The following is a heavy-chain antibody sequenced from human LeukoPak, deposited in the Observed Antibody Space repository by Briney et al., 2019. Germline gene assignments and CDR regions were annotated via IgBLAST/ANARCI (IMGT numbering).Heavy chain of an antibody. Sequence: PGGSLRLSCAASRFTFSDYYMSWIRRAPGKGLEWVSYISSSGSTIYYADSVKGRFTISRDSARNSVYLQMNSLRAEDTAVYYCARGGEVFNPFDSWGQGTLVTVSS. J-gene: IGHJ4*02. CDR1: RFTFSDYY. CDR3: ARGGEVFNPFDS. D-gene: IGHD3-10*01. CDR2: ISSSGSTI. V-gene: IGHV3-11*04.